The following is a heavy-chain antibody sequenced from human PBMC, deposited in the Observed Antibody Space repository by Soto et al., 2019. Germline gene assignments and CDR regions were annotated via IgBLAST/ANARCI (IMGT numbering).Heavy chain of an antibody. CDR1: GYTFTRYG. J-gene: IGHJ4*02. D-gene: IGHD2-2*01. V-gene: IGHV1-18*04. Sequence: QVQLVQSGAEVKEPGASVKVSCKASGYTFTRYGFSWVRQAPGQGLEWMAWTSADNGDTNYAPKLQGRETLTTDTSTGTAYMELRSLRSDDTAVNYCARDERGTCTGSNCYYFDYWGQGNLVTVSS. CDR3: ARDERGTCTGSNCYYFDY. CDR2: TSADNGDT.